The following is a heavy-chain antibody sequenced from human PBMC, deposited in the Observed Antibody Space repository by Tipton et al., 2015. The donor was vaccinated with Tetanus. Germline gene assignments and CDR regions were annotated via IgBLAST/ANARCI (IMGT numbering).Heavy chain of an antibody. CDR1: GGSISSGGYY. J-gene: IGHJ4*02. CDR2: IYYSGST. V-gene: IGHV4-31*03. Sequence: TLSLTCTVSGGSISSGGYYWSWIRQRPGKGLEWIGDIYYSGSTYYNPSLKSRVTISVDTSKNQFSLKLNSVTAADPAVYYCARDQARGARGWNYFDYWGQGTLVTVSS. CDR3: ARDQARGARGWNYFDY. D-gene: IGHD1-26*01.